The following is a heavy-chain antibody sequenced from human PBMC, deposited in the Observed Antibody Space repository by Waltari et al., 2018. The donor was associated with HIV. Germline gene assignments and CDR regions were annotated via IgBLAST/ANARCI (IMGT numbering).Heavy chain of an antibody. J-gene: IGHJ4*02. CDR2: VGGSGAKS. D-gene: IGHD3-22*01. V-gene: IGHV3-23*01. CDR1: GFAYVSYA. Sequence: EVQLLESGGGLVQPGGSRRLSCAASGFAYVSYAITWVRQSPEGGLGEFAAVGGSGAKSFYADSVKCRFTISRDNSKNTVFLQMNSLRAADTAIYYCAKAYYENTAYYYDFWGRGTRVTVSS. CDR3: AKAYYENTAYYYDF.